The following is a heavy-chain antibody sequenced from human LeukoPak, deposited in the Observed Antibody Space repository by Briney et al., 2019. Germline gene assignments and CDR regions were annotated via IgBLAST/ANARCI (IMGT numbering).Heavy chain of an antibody. CDR2: IKKDGSQK. D-gene: IGHD3-22*01. CDR1: GFTFSKYW. J-gene: IGHJ4*01. Sequence: PGGSLRLSCAASGFTFSKYWMSWVRQPPGKGLEWVANIKKDGSQKYYVDSVEGRFTISRDNAKNSLYLQMNSLGAEDTAVYFCASAYYYDSPHPFDKWGQGTLVSVAS. V-gene: IGHV3-7*03. CDR3: ASAYYYDSPHPFDK.